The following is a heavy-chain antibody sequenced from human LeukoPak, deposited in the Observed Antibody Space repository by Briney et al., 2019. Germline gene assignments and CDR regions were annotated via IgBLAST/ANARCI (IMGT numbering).Heavy chain of an antibody. CDR3: AREDDSSGADFDY. D-gene: IGHD3-22*01. CDR2: IIPVFGTA. Sequence: SVKVSCKASGGTLSSFAITWVRQAPGQGLEWMGAIIPVFGTANYAQKFQGRGTLTADESTSTAYMELSSLRSEDTAVYYCAREDDSSGADFDYWAREPWSPSPQ. CDR1: GGTLSSFA. J-gene: IGHJ4*02. V-gene: IGHV1-69*01.